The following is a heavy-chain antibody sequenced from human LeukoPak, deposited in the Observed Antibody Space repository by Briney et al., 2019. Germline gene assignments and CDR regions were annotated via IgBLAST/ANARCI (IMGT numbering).Heavy chain of an antibody. Sequence: PGGSLRLSCAASGFTVSGNYMSWVRQAPGKRLEWVSVIYSGGSTYYADSVKGRFTISRDNSKNTLYLQMNSLRAEDTAVYYCARDGAHCTNGVCYSYGAFDIWDQGTMVTVSS. J-gene: IGHJ3*02. CDR2: IYSGGST. V-gene: IGHV3-66*02. CDR1: GFTVSGNY. D-gene: IGHD2-8*01. CDR3: ARDGAHCTNGVCYSYGAFDI.